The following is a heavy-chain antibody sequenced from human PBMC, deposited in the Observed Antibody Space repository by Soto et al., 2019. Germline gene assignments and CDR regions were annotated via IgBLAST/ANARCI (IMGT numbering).Heavy chain of an antibody. J-gene: IGHJ3*02. V-gene: IGHV1-2*04. Sequence: VASVKVSCKASGYTFTNYGISWVRQAPGQGLEWMGWINPNSGGTNYAQKFQGWVTMTRDTSISTAYMELSRLRSDDTAVYYCARDHSGSYFAAFDIWGQGTMVTVSS. CDR2: INPNSGGT. CDR1: GYTFTNYG. D-gene: IGHD1-26*01. CDR3: ARDHSGSYFAAFDI.